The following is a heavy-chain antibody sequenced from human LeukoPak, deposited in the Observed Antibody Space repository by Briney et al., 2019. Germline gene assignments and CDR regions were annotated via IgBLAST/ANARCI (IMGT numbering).Heavy chain of an antibody. D-gene: IGHD4-17*01. CDR3: ARPRGDYLYYFDY. Sequence: KGLEWVSTISRSSRYIYYADSVKGRFTISRDNAKNSLYLQMNSLRAEDTAVYYCARPRGDYLYYFDYWGQGTLVTVSS. V-gene: IGHV3-21*01. CDR2: ISRSSRYI. J-gene: IGHJ4*02.